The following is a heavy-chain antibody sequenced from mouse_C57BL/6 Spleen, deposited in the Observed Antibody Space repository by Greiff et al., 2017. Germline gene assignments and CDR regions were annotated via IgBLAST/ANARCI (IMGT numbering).Heavy chain of an antibody. D-gene: IGHD2-1*01. V-gene: IGHV2-2*01. J-gene: IGHJ1*03. CDR3: ARGLYGNEYFDV. Sequence: QVQLKESGPGLVPPSQSLSITCTVSGFSLTSYGVHWVRQSPGKGLEWLGVIWSGGSTDYNAAFISRLSISKDNSKSQVFFKMNSLQADDTAIYYCARGLYGNEYFDVWGTGTTVTVSS. CDR2: IWSGGST. CDR1: GFSLTSYG.